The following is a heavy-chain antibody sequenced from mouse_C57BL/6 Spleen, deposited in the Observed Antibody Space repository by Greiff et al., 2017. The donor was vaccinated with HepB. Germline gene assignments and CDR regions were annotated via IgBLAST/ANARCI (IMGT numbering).Heavy chain of an antibody. Sequence: VQLQQSGAELVRPGASVTLSCKASGYTFTDYEMHWVKQTPVHGLEWIGAIDPETGGTAYNQKFKGKAILTADKSSSTAYMELRSLTSEDSAVYYRTRKLGGGAFFDYWGQGTTLTVSS. J-gene: IGHJ2*01. V-gene: IGHV1-15*01. D-gene: IGHD4-1*01. CDR2: IDPETGGT. CDR1: GYTFTDYE. CDR3: TRKLGGGAFFDY.